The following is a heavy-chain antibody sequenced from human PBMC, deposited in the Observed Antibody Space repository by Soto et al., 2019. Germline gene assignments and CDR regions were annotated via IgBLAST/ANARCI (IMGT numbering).Heavy chain of an antibody. D-gene: IGHD3-9*01. Sequence: GESLKISCAASGFTFSSYAMSWVRQAPGKGLEWVSAISGSGGSTYYADSVKGRFTISRDNSKNTLYLQMNSLRAEDTAVYSCAKDRYFDWLLYFDYWGQGTLVTVSS. CDR3: AKDRYFDWLLYFDY. V-gene: IGHV3-23*01. CDR1: GFTFSSYA. J-gene: IGHJ4*02. CDR2: ISGSGGST.